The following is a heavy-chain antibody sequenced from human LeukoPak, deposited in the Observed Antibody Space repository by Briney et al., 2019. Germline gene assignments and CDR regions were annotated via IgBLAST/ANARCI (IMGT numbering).Heavy chain of an antibody. V-gene: IGHV3-23*01. CDR3: AKDRYTSWYYFDY. D-gene: IGHD2-2*01. Sequence: PGGSLRLSCAASGSTFSHYSMDWVRQAPGKGLEWVSAISSSDGSTFYADSVKGRFTISRDNSKNTLYLQMNSLRAEDTAVYYCAKDRYTSWYYFDYWGQGTLVTVSS. J-gene: IGHJ4*02. CDR1: GSTFSHYS. CDR2: ISSSDGST.